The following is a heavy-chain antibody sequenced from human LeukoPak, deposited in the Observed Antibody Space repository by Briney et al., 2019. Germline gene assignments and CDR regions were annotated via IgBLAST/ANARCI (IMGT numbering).Heavy chain of an antibody. D-gene: IGHD3-10*01. CDR1: GFTVSSNY. J-gene: IGHJ6*02. CDR3: ARDWVRGEDYYYYGMDV. V-gene: IGHV3-66*01. Sequence: GGSLRLSCAASGFTVSSNYMSWVRQAPGEGLEWVSVIYSGGGTYYADSVKGRFTISRDNSKNTLYLQMNSLRAEDTAVYYCARDWVRGEDYYYYGMDVWGQGTTVTVSS. CDR2: IYSGGGT.